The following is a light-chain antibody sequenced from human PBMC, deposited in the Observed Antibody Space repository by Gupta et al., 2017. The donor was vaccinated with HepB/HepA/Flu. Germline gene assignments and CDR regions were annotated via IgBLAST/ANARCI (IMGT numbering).Light chain of an antibody. Sequence: SYVLTQPPSVSVDPGETASITCEGNIIGFKSVHWYRQKPGQAPVLVVYDDSDRPSGIPERFSGSNSGNTATLTISRVEVGDEADCYCQVWDSTTAHYVFGDGTKVTVL. V-gene: IGLV3-21*02. CDR1: IIGFKS. J-gene: IGLJ1*01. CDR2: DDS. CDR3: QVWDSTTAHYV.